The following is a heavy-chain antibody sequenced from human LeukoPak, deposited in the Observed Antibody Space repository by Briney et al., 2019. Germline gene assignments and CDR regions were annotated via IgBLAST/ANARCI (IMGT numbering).Heavy chain of an antibody. J-gene: IGHJ4*02. CDR3: ARDARDGYGGNPFDY. CDR1: GFTFSSYA. Sequence: GGSLRLSCAASGFTFSSYAMSWVRQAPGKGLEWVSAISGSGGSTYYADSEKGRFAISRDNSKNTLYLQMNSLRAEDTAVYYCARDARDGYGGNPFDYWGQGTLVTVSS. CDR2: ISGSGGST. V-gene: IGHV3-23*01. D-gene: IGHD4-23*01.